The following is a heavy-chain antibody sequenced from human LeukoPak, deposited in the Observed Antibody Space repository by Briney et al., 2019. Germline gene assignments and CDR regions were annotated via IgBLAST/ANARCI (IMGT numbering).Heavy chain of an antibody. D-gene: IGHD2-15*01. V-gene: IGHV4-34*01. CDR1: GGSISSYY. CDR2: INHSGST. J-gene: IGHJ2*01. CDR3: ASGPRRYCSGGSCYAPDWYFDL. Sequence: SETLSLTCTVSGGSISSYYWSWIRQPPGKGLEWIGEINHSGSTNYNPSLKSRVTISVDTSKNQFSLKLSSVTAADTAVYYCASGPRRYCSGGSCYAPDWYFDLWGRGTLVTVSS.